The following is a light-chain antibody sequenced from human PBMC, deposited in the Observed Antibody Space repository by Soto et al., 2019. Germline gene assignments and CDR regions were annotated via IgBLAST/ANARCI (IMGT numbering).Light chain of an antibody. Sequence: EIVLTQSPGTLSLSPGERATLSCRASQSVSTYLAWYQQKSGQAPRLLIYGASNRATGIPDRISGSGSGTDFTLTISSLQPDDFATYYCQHYNSYSEAFGQGTKVDIK. CDR1: QSVSTY. V-gene: IGKV3-20*01. J-gene: IGKJ1*01. CDR3: QHYNSYSEA. CDR2: GAS.